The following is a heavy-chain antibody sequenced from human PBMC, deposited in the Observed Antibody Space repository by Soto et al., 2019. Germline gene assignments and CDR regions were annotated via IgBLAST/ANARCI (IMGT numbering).Heavy chain of an antibody. CDR3: ARHRDYDILTGYSNYMDV. V-gene: IGHV1-3*04. J-gene: IGHJ6*03. CDR2: ISTGNGNT. Sequence: GASVKVSCKASGYTFTYYAIYCVRQAPGQRLEWMGWISTGNGNTKYSQKLRGRVTMTTDTSTSTAYMELRSLRSDDTAVYDCARHRDYDILTGYSNYMDVWGKGTTVTVSS. D-gene: IGHD3-9*01. CDR1: GYTFTYYA.